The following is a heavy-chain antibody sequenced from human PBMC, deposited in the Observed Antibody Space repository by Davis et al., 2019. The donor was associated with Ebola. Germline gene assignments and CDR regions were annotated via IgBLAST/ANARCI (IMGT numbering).Heavy chain of an antibody. V-gene: IGHV3-53*04. CDR3: ARASHYYYGMDV. Sequence: GGSLRLSCAASGFTFSSYAMHWVRQAPGKGLEWVSVIYSGGSTYYADSVKGRFTISRHNSKNTLYLQMNSLRAEDTAVYYCARASHYYYGMDVWGQGTTVTVSS. CDR1: GFTFSSYA. CDR2: IYSGGST. J-gene: IGHJ6*02.